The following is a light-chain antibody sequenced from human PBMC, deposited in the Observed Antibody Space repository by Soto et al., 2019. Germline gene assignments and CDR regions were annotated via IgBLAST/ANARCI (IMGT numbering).Light chain of an antibody. Sequence: QSALTQPASVSGSPGQSITISCSGASSDVGSHYLVSWYQQHPGKAPKLIIYEGSKRPAGISYRFSASQSGDTASLTISGLAVEDEGDYYCCSYGDFRTSWVFGGGTKLTVL. CDR2: EGS. CDR3: CSYGDFRTSWV. CDR1: SSDVGSHYL. J-gene: IGLJ3*02. V-gene: IGLV2-23*01.